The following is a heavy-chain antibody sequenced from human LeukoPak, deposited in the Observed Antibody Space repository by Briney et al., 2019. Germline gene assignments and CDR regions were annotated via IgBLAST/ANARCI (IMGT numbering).Heavy chain of an antibody. V-gene: IGHV3-21*01. D-gene: IGHD3-3*01. J-gene: IGHJ4*02. Sequence: PGGSLRLSCAASGFTFSSYSMNWVRQAPGKGLEWVSSISSSSSYIYYADSVKGRFTISRDNAKNTLYLQMNSLRAEDTAVYYCARDSYYDFWSGYSLGDWGQGTLVTVSS. CDR1: GFTFSSYS. CDR3: ARDSYYDFWSGYSLGD. CDR2: ISSSSSYI.